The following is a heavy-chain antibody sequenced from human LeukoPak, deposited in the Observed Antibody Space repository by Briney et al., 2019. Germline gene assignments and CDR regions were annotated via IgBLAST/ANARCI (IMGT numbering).Heavy chain of an antibody. V-gene: IGHV4-34*01. CDR3: ARLRSSYTVYYYYMDV. CDR1: GGSFSGYY. CDR2: INHSGST. Sequence: SETLSLTCAVYGGSFSGYYWSWIRQPPGKGLEWIGEINHSGSTNYNPSLKSRVTISVDTSKNQFSLKLSPVTAADTAVYYCARLRSSYTVYYYYMDVWGKGTTVTISS. J-gene: IGHJ6*03. D-gene: IGHD1-1*01.